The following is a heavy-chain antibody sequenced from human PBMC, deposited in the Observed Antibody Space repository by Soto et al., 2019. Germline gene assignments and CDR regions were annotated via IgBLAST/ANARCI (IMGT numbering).Heavy chain of an antibody. CDR2: IFNSGSA. J-gene: IGHJ4*02. V-gene: IGHV4-31*03. CDR1: GVGTFRGSYY. D-gene: IGHD5-12*01. CDR3: ARGYSGCDYNFDY. Sequence: PSETLSLTCSVSGVGTFRGSYYWSWIRQRPGKGLECLGYIFNSGSAYYNPSLRSRVTISIDTSKDEFSLTLSSVTAADTAVYFCARGYSGCDYNFDYWGQGISVTVSS.